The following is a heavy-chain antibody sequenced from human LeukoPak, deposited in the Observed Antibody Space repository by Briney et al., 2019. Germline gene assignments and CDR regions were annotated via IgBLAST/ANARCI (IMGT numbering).Heavy chain of an antibody. J-gene: IGHJ6*02. Sequence: PSETLSLTSAVYGGSFSGYYWSWIRQPPGKGLEWIGEINHSGSTNYNPSLKSRVTISVDTSKNQFSLKLSSVTAADTAVYYCARLGYCSSTSCYYYGMDVWGQGTTVTVSS. V-gene: IGHV4-34*01. CDR1: GGSFSGYY. CDR2: INHSGST. D-gene: IGHD2-2*01. CDR3: ARLGYCSSTSCYYYGMDV.